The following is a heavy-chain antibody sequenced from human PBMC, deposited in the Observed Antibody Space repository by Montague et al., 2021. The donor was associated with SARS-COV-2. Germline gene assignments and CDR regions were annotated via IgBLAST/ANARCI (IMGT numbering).Heavy chain of an antibody. V-gene: IGHV4-61*01. CDR1: GDSVISDKYY. CDR2: IYDSGRT. D-gene: IGHD3-22*01. Sequence: TLSLTCTVTGDSVISDKYYWSRIRQPPGKGLEWIEFIYDSGRTSYNPSLHSRVTITIDTSKNQFSLNLMSVTPADTAVYYCVKGSGYPWGQGTLVTVSS. CDR3: VKGSGYP. J-gene: IGHJ5*02.